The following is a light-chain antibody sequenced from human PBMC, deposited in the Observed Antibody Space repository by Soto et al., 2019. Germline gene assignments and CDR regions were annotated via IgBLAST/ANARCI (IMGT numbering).Light chain of an antibody. Sequence: DIQMTLSPSAMSASVGDRVTITCRASQDISNYLAWFQQKPGKVPERLIYAASSLQSGVPSRFSGSGSGTEFTLTISSLQPEDFATYYCLQHNTYPRTFGQGTKVESK. CDR3: LQHNTYPRT. CDR1: QDISNY. J-gene: IGKJ1*01. CDR2: AAS. V-gene: IGKV1-17*03.